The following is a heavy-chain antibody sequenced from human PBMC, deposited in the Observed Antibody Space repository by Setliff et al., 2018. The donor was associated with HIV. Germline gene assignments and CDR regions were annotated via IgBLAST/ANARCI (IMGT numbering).Heavy chain of an antibody. J-gene: IGHJ5*02. D-gene: IGHD6-6*01. V-gene: IGHV4-34*01. CDR1: GGSFSDYY. CDR2: INHSGST. CDR3: ARGGRSLAAQTWFDP. Sequence: SETLSLTCAVYGGSFSDYYWSWIRQPPGKGLEWIGEINHSGSTNYNPSLKSRVTISVDTSKNQFSLKLSSVTAADTAAYYCARGGRSLAAQTWFDPWGQGTLVTVPQ.